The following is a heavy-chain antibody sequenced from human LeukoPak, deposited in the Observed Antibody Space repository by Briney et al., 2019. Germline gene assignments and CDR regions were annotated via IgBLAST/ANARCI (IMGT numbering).Heavy chain of an antibody. CDR1: GGSISSYY. D-gene: IGHD3-3*01. CDR2: IYYSGST. J-gene: IGHJ4*02. CDR3: AREFSWSGFFDY. V-gene: IGHV4-59*01. Sequence: SETLSLTCTVSGGSISSYYWSWIRQPPGKGLEWIGYIYYSGSTNYNPSLKSRVTISVDTSKNQFSLKLSSVTAADTAVYYCAREFSWSGFFDYWGQGTLVTVSS.